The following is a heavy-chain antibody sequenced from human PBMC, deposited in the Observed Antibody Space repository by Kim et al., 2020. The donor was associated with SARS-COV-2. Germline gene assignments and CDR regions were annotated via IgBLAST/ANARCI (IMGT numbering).Heavy chain of an antibody. CDR1: GGTFSSYA. CDR3: ARGYCSGGSCYLEY. Sequence: SVKVSCKASGGTFSSYAISWVRQAPGQGLEWMGRIIPILGIANYAQKFQGRVTITADKSTSTAYMELSSLRSEDTAVYYCARGYCSGGSCYLEYWGQGTLVTVSS. J-gene: IGHJ4*02. D-gene: IGHD2-15*01. V-gene: IGHV1-69*04. CDR2: IIPILGIA.